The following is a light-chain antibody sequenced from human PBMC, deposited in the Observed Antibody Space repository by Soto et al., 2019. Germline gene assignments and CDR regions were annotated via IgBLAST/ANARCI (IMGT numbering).Light chain of an antibody. Sequence: QSALTQPASVSGSPRQSITISCTGASSDVGGYTYVSWYQQHPGKAPKLIIYEVNNRPSGVSYRFSGSKPGTTASLTISGLQAEDESDYYCSSYTSSSTLYGCGTGTKVTVL. CDR1: SSDVGGYTY. V-gene: IGLV2-14*01. CDR2: EVN. CDR3: SSYTSSSTLYG. J-gene: IGLJ1*01.